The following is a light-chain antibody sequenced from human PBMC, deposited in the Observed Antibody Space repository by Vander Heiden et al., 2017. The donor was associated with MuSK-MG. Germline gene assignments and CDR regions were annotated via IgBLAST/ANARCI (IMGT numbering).Light chain of an antibody. CDR3: NSRDSSGNNLV. V-gene: IGLV3-19*01. CDR1: SLRSYY. J-gene: IGLJ3*02. Sequence: SSELTHDPAVSVALGQTVRITCQGDSLRSYYASWYQQKPGQAPVLVIYGKNNRHSGIPDRFSGSSSGNTASLTITGAQAEDEADYYCNSRDSSGNNLVFGGGTKLTVL. CDR2: GKN.